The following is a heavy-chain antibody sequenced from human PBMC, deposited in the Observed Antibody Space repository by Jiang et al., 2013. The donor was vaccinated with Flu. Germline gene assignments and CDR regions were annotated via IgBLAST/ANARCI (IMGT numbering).Heavy chain of an antibody. Sequence: SCKASGYTFTSYGISWVRQAPGQGLEWMGWISAYNGNTNYAQKLQGRVTMTTDTSTSTAYMELRSLRSDDTAVYYCARDLGAAVAGTGNDYWGQGTLVTVSS. CDR1: GYTFTSYG. D-gene: IGHD6-19*01. V-gene: IGHV1-18*04. CDR2: ISAYNGNT. J-gene: IGHJ4*02. CDR3: ARDLGAAVAGTGNDY.